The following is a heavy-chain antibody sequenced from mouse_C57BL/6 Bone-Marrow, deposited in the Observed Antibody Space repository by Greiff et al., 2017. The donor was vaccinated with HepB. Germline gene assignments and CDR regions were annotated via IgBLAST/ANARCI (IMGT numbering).Heavy chain of an antibody. CDR3: ARGGSSYPWYFDV. D-gene: IGHD1-1*01. CDR2: INYDGSST. J-gene: IGHJ1*03. CDR1: GFTFSDYY. V-gene: IGHV5-16*01. Sequence: EVKVEDSEGGLVQPGSSMKLSCTASGFTFSDYYMAWVRQVPEKGLEWVANINYDGSSTYYLDSLKSRFIISRDNAKNILYLQMSSLKSEDTATYYCARGGSSYPWYFDVWGTGTTVTVSS.